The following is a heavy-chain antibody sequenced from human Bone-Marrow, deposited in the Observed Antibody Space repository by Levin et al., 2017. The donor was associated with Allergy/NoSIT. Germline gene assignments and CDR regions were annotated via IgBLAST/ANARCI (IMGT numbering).Heavy chain of an antibody. CDR2: ITTSSTYI. D-gene: IGHD3-22*01. CDR1: GFTFSSYS. J-gene: IGHJ4*02. Sequence: GGSLRLSCTASGFTFSSYSMNWVRQAPGKGLEWVSSITTSSTYISYAASVRGRFTISRDNDKNSLYLQMDRLRAEDTAVYYFAREGYRTSDNSGYYFDYWGQGTLVTVSS. CDR3: AREGYRTSDNSGYYFDY. V-gene: IGHV3-21*01.